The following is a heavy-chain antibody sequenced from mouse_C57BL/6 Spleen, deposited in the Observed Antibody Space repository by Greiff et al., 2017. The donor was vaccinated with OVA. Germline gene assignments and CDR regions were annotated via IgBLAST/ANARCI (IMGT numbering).Heavy chain of an antibody. D-gene: IGHD1-1*01. V-gene: IGHV3-6*01. CDR3: ARVNYYGSSPHWYFDV. CDR2: ISYDGSN. J-gene: IGHJ1*03. CDR1: GYSITSGYY. Sequence: DVQLQESGPGLVKPSQSLSLTCSVTGYSITSGYYWNWIRQFPGNKLEWMGYISYDGSNNYNPSLKNRISITRDTSKNQFFLKLNSVTTEDTATYYCARVNYYGSSPHWYFDVWGTGTTVTVSS.